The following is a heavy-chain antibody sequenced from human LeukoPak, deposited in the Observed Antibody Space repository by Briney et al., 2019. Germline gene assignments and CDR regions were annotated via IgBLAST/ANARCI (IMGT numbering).Heavy chain of an antibody. Sequence: APVKVSCKASGYTFTSYDINWVRQATGQGLEWMGWMNPNSGNTGYAQKFQGRVTMTRDTSTSTVYMELSSLRSEDTAVYYCAREVESGNVTAGNWFDPWGQGTLVTVSS. J-gene: IGHJ5*02. V-gene: IGHV1-8*02. CDR1: GYTFTSYD. CDR3: AREVESGNVTAGNWFDP. D-gene: IGHD3-10*01. CDR2: MNPNSGNT.